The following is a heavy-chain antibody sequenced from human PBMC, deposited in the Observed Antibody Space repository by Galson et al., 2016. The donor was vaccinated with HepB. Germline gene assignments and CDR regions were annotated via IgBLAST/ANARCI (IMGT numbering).Heavy chain of an antibody. CDR2: ISWNSGTT. D-gene: IGHD3-10*01. CDR1: GFTFHDYA. Sequence: SLRLSCAASGFTFHDYAMNWVRQAPGKGLEWVSHISWNSGTTAYADSVRGRFTISRDNAKSSLYLQMNNLRAEDTALYFCAIGGGCPGESFANWGQGILVTVSS. CDR3: AIGGGCPGESFAN. J-gene: IGHJ4*02. V-gene: IGHV3-9*01.